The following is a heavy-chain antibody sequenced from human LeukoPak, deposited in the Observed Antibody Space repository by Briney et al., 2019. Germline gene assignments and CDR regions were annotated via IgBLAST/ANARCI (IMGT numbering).Heavy chain of an antibody. Sequence: KSSETLSLTCTVSGGSISSYYWSWIRQPAGKGLEWIGRIYTSGSTNYNPSLKSRVTMSVDTSKNQFSLKLSSVTAADTAVYYCARDGYYYDSSGPRLDYWGQGTLVTVSS. CDR2: IYTSGST. CDR3: ARDGYYYDSSGPRLDY. CDR1: GGSISSYY. V-gene: IGHV4-4*07. J-gene: IGHJ4*02. D-gene: IGHD3-22*01.